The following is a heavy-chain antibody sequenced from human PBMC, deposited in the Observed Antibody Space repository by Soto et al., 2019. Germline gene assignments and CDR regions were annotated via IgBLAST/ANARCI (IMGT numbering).Heavy chain of an antibody. CDR3: ARVEEYYDFWSGYSCWFDP. V-gene: IGHV4-59*01. J-gene: IGHJ5*02. D-gene: IGHD3-3*01. Sequence: PSETLSLTCTVSGGFISSSYWTWIRQPPGKVLEWIGYISYSGSTNYNSSLKSRVSLSIDTSKNQVSLKLSSVTAADTAVYYCARVEEYYDFWSGYSCWFDPWGQGTLVTVSS. CDR2: ISYSGST. CDR1: GGFISSSY.